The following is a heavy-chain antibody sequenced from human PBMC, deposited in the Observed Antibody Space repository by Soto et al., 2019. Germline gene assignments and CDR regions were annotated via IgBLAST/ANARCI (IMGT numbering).Heavy chain of an antibody. J-gene: IGHJ4*02. Sequence: GASVKVSCKVSGHRLTELSMHWVRQAPGKGLEWMGGFDPEDGETIYAQKFQGRVTMTEDTSTDIAYMELSSLRSEDTAVYYCASHMVRGVPFGYWGQGTLVTVSS. CDR3: ASHMVRGVPFGY. D-gene: IGHD3-10*01. V-gene: IGHV1-24*01. CDR1: GHRLTELS. CDR2: FDPEDGET.